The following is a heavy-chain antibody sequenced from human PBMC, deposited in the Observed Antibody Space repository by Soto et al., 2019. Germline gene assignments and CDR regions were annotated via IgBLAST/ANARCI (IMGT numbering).Heavy chain of an antibody. CDR1: DDSINSDKYY. CDR3: ARHSNRNYGLYYFDY. D-gene: IGHD4-4*01. V-gene: IGHV4-39*01. Sequence: SETLSLTCSVSDDSINSDKYYWGWIRQPPGKGLEWIGYIYYRGNTNYNPSLQSRVTISVDTSKNQFSLKVSSATAADTAVYYCARHSNRNYGLYYFDYWGLGALVTV. CDR2: IYYRGNT. J-gene: IGHJ4*02.